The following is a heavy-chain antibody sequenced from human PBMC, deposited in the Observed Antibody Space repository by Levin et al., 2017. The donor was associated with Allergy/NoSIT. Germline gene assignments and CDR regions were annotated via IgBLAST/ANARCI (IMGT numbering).Heavy chain of an antibody. D-gene: IGHD6-13*01. CDR1: GFTFSSYW. V-gene: IGHV3-7*01. Sequence: GESLKISCAASGFTFSSYWMSWVRQAPGKGLEWVANIKQDGSEKYYVDSVKGRFTISRDNAKNSLYLQMNSLRAEDTAVYYCARDSPYSGSWYNHYYYYYGMDVWGQGTTVTVSS. J-gene: IGHJ6*02. CDR2: IKQDGSEK. CDR3: ARDSPYSGSWYNHYYYYYGMDV.